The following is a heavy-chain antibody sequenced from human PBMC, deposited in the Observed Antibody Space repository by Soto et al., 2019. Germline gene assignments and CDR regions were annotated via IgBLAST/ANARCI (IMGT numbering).Heavy chain of an antibody. CDR2: ISGSGGST. CDR3: NQTPGCEPQDY. Sequence: GGSLRLSCAASGFTFSSYAMSWVRQAPGKGLEWVSAISGSGGSTYYADSVKGRFTISRDNSKNTLYLQMNSLRAEDTAVYYCNQTPGCEPQDYWGQGTLVTVSS. J-gene: IGHJ4*02. V-gene: IGHV3-23*01. CDR1: GFTFSSYA. D-gene: IGHD2-15*01.